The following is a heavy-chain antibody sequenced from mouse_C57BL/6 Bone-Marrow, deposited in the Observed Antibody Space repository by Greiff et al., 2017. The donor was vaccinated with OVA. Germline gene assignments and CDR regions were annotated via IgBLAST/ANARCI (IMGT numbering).Heavy chain of an antibody. CDR2: IHPNSGST. D-gene: IGHD2-5*01. Sequence: QVQLQQPGAELVKPGASVKLSCKASGYTFTSYWMHWVKQRPGQGLEWIGMIHPNSGSTNYNEKFKSKATLTVDKSSSTAYMQINCLTSEDSAVDYCARPRYSTCGYYAMAYWGQGTSVTVSS. CDR3: ARPRYSTCGYYAMAY. V-gene: IGHV1-64*01. CDR1: GYTFTSYW. J-gene: IGHJ4*01.